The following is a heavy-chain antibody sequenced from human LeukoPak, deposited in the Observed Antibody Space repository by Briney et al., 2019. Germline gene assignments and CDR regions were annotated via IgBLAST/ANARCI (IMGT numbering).Heavy chain of an antibody. D-gene: IGHD4-17*01. CDR2: ISGNGENT. CDR1: GFTFDDYA. Sequence: QPGGSLRLSCTASGFTFDDYAMHWVRQTPGKGLEWVSLISGNGENTYYADSVKGRFTIYRDTSKNCLYLQMNSVRTEDSAFYSCPKARRDNTIYGTFDSWGQGTPVTVSS. CDR3: PKARRDNTIYGTFDS. J-gene: IGHJ4*02. V-gene: IGHV3-43*02.